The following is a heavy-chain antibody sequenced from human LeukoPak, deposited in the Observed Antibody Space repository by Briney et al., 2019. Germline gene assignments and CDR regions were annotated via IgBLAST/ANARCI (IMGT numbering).Heavy chain of an antibody. V-gene: IGHV1-69*05. J-gene: IGHJ4*02. CDR1: GYTFTSYD. D-gene: IGHD3-22*01. Sequence: GASVKVSCKASGYTFTSYDINWVRQATGQGLEWMGGIIPIFGTANYAQKFQGRVTITTDESTSTAYMELSSLRSEDTAVYYCARGEYYYDSSGYPPFDYWGQGTLVTVSS. CDR2: IIPIFGTA. CDR3: ARGEYYYDSSGYPPFDY.